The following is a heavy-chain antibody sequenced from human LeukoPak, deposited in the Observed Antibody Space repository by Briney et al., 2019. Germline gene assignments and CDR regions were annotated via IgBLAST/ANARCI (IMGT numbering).Heavy chain of an antibody. CDR1: GFTFSNYA. D-gene: IGHD6-25*01. CDR2: FTIGGGGTT. J-gene: IGHJ4*02. V-gene: IGHV3-23*01. Sequence: GGSLRLSCAASGFTFSNYAMSWVRQAPGKGLEWVSAFTIGGGGTTYYADSVEGRFTLSRDTSKSTLYLQMNSLRVEDTAVYYCVKDATGGYGYFDYWGQGTLDTVSS. CDR3: VKDATGGYGYFDY.